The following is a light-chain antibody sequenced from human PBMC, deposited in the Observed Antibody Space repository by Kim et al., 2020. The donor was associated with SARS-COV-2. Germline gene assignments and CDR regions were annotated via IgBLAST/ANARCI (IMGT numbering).Light chain of an antibody. CDR3: TSHANDNYV. V-gene: IGLV2-8*01. CDR2: EIT. CDR1: STDFTTYNY. J-gene: IGLJ1*01. Sequence: PRESVTITCSGTSTDFTTYNYVSWYQQHPGKAPKLIIYEITKRPSGFPDRFSGSKSGDTASLTVSGLQAEDEADYYCTSHANDNYVFGTGTKVTVL.